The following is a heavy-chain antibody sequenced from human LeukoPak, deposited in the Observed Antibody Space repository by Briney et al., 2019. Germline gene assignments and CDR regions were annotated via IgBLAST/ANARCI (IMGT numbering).Heavy chain of an antibody. CDR3: ARDRFWSGYPQLGARNWFDP. CDR1: GYTFTGYY. V-gene: IGHV1-2*02. J-gene: IGHJ5*02. CDR2: INPNSGGT. Sequence: GASVKVSCKASGYTFTGYYMHWVRRAPGQGFVWMGGINPNSGGTNYAQKFQGRVTMTRDTSISTAYMELSRLRSDDTAVYYCARDRFWSGYPQLGARNWFDPWGQGTLVTVSS. D-gene: IGHD3-3*01.